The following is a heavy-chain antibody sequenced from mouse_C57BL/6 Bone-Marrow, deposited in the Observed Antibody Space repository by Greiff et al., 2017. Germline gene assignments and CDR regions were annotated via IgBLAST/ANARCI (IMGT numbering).Heavy chain of an antibody. CDR1: GYTFTTYP. CDR3: ARRDYDDGAYYFDY. J-gene: IGHJ2*01. V-gene: IGHV1-47*01. D-gene: IGHD2-4*01. Sequence: QVQLQPSWAELVKPGASVKMSCKASGYTFTTYPIEWMKQNHGKSLEWIGNFHPYNDDTKYNEKFKGKATLTVEKSSSTVYLELSRLTSDDSAVYYCARRDYDDGAYYFDYWGQGTTLTVSS. CDR2: FHPYNDDT.